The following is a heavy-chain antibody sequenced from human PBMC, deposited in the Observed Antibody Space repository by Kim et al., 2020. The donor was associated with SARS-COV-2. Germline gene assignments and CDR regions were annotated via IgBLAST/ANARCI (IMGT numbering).Heavy chain of an antibody. D-gene: IGHD6-19*01. CDR3: ARIISGAGNY. CDR2: T. V-gene: IGHV3-74*01. Sequence: TNYAGSVKGRFSISRDNAKNTLYLHMNSLRAEDTAVYYCARIISGAGNYWGQGTLVTVSS. J-gene: IGHJ4*02.